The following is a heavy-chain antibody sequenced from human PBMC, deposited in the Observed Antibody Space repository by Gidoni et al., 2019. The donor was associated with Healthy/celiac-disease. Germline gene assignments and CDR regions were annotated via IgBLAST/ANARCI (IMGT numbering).Heavy chain of an antibody. CDR3: ASRQLWLLVDY. Sequence: QVQLVESGGGVVQPGRSLRLSCAASVFTFSSYAMHWVRQAPGKGLEWVAVISYDGSNKYYADSVKGRFTISRDNSKNTLYLQMNSLRAEDTAVYYCASRQLWLLVDYWGQGTLVTVSS. CDR2: ISYDGSNK. D-gene: IGHD5-18*01. J-gene: IGHJ4*02. CDR1: VFTFSSYA. V-gene: IGHV3-30-3*01.